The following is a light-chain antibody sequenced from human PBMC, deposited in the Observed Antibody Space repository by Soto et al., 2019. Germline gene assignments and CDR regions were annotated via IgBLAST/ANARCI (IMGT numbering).Light chain of an antibody. CDR3: QQYNSYSPYT. J-gene: IGKJ2*01. CDR2: DAS. V-gene: IGKV1-5*01. Sequence: DIQMTQSPSTLSASVGDRVTITCRASQSISSWWAWYQQKPGKAPKLLIYDASSLESGVPSRFSGRGSGTEFTLTISSLQPDDVATSYCQQYNSYSPYTFGQGTKLEIK. CDR1: QSISSW.